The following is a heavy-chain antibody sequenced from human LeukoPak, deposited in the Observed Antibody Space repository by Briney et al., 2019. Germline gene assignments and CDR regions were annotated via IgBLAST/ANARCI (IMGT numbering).Heavy chain of an antibody. V-gene: IGHV1-8*01. Sequence: ASVKVSCKASGYTFTSYDINWVRQATGQGLEWMGWMNPNSGNTGYAQKFQGRVTMTRNTSISTAYTELSSLRSEDTAVYYCAKRCSTRFKSSYAFDIWGQGTMVTVSS. CDR2: MNPNSGNT. J-gene: IGHJ3*02. CDR3: AKRCSTRFKSSYAFDI. CDR1: GYTFTSYD. D-gene: IGHD4/OR15-4a*01.